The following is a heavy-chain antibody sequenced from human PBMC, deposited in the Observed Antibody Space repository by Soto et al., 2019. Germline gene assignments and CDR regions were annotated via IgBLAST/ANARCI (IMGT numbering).Heavy chain of an antibody. Sequence: EVQLVESGGGLVQPGRSLRLSCAASGFTFDDYAMHWVRQAPGKGLEWVSGISWNSGSIGYADSVKGRFTISRDNAKNSLYLQMNSLRAEDTALYYCAKEGGYYYDSSGSWYFDLWGRGTLVTVSS. CDR2: ISWNSGSI. CDR3: AKEGGYYYDSSGSWYFDL. J-gene: IGHJ2*01. D-gene: IGHD3-22*01. V-gene: IGHV3-9*01. CDR1: GFTFDDYA.